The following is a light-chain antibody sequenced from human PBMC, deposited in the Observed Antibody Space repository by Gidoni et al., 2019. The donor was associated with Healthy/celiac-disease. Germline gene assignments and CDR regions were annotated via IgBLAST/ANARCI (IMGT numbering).Light chain of an antibody. Sequence: VLHQSPATLALSPLERATLSCRASQSVSSYLAWYQQKPGQAPRLLSYDASNRATGIPARFSGSGSGTDFTLTISSLEPEDFAVYYCQQRSNWPLFTFGPGTKVEIK. CDR3: QQRSNWPLFT. V-gene: IGKV3-11*01. J-gene: IGKJ3*01. CDR1: QSVSSY. CDR2: DAS.